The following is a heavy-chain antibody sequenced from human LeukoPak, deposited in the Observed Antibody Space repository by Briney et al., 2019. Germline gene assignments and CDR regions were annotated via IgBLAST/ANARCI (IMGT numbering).Heavy chain of an antibody. V-gene: IGHV4-39*07. CDR1: GGSISSSSYY. CDR2: IYYSGST. J-gene: IGHJ4*02. Sequence: SETLSLTCTVSGGSISSSSYYWGWIRQPPGKGLEWIGSIYYSGSTYYNPSLKSRVTISVDTSKNQFSLKLSSVTAADTAVYYCARDSPPDFGELLFGYFDYWGQGTLVTVSS. D-gene: IGHD3-10*01. CDR3: ARDSPPDFGELLFGYFDY.